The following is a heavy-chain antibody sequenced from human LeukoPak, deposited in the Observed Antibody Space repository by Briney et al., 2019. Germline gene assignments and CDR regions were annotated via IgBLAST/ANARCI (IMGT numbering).Heavy chain of an antibody. CDR2: ISAYNGNT. D-gene: IGHD4-11*01. V-gene: IGHV1-18*01. CDR1: GYTFTSYG. CDR3: ARGRNTAGNSPFDY. Sequence: ASVKVSCKASGYTFTSYGISWVRQAPGQGLEWMGWISAYNGNTNYAQKLQGRVTMTTDTSTSTAFMELSSLRSEDTAVYYCARGRNTAGNSPFDYWGQGTLVTVSS. J-gene: IGHJ4*02.